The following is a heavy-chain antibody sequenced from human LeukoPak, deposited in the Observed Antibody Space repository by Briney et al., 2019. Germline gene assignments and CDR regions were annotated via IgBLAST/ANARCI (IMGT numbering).Heavy chain of an antibody. CDR2: INHSGST. D-gene: IGHD5-12*01. CDR1: GGSFSGYY. Sequence: KPSETLSLTCAAYGGSFSGYYWSWIRQPPGKGLEWIGEINHSGSTNYNPSLKSRVTVSVDTSKNQFSLKLTSVTAADTAVYYCARARGTVAIDYWGQGTLVTVSS. V-gene: IGHV4-34*01. J-gene: IGHJ4*02. CDR3: ARARGTVAIDY.